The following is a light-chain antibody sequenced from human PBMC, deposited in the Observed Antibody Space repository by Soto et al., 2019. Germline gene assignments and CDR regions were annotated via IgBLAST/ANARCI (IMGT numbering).Light chain of an antibody. J-gene: IGLJ3*02. V-gene: IGLV2-14*01. CDR3: SSYSSRSHWV. CDR1: SSDIGGYDY. Sequence: QSVLTQPASVSGSPGQSITISCSGTSSDIGGYDYVSWYQQYPGKAPKLIIYEVSNRASGISVRFSGSKSGSAASLSISGLQAEDEADYYCSSYSSRSHWVFGGGTKVTVL. CDR2: EVS.